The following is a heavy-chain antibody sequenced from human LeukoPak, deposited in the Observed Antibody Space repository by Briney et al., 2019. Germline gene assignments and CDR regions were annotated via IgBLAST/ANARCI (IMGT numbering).Heavy chain of an antibody. CDR3: AELGITMIGGV. J-gene: IGHJ6*04. Sequence: PGGSLSLSCAASGFTFRSYEMNWVRQAPAKGLEGVSEISSRCRPIYYADSVKGRFTISRDNAKNSLYLQMNSLRAEDTAVYYCAELGITMIGGVWGKGTTVTICS. CDR2: ISSRCRPI. D-gene: IGHD3-10*02. V-gene: IGHV3-48*03. CDR1: GFTFRSYE.